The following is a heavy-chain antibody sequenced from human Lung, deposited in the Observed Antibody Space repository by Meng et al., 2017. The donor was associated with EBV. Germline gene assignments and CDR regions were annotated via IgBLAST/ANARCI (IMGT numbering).Heavy chain of an antibody. J-gene: IGHJ5*02. CDR3: AREYSSSSGLPGP. CDR1: GGSFSGYY. CDR2: INHSGST. Sequence: VQLQHGGAGLLQPSEPLSLTCAVYGGSFSGYYWSWIRQHPGKGLEWIGKINHSGSTNYNPSLKSRVTISVDTSKNQFSLKLSSVTAADTAVYYCAREYSSSSGLPGPWGQGTLVTVSS. D-gene: IGHD6-6*01. V-gene: IGHV4-34*01.